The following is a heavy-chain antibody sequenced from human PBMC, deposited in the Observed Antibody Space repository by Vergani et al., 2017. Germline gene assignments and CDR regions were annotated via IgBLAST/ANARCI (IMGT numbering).Heavy chain of an antibody. CDR3: ARATYYDFWSGYYLMGGYDY. J-gene: IGHJ4*02. V-gene: IGHV4-61*01. Sequence: QVQLQESGPGLVKPSETLSLTCTVSGGSVSSGSYYWSWIRQPPGKGLEWIGYIYYSGSTNYNPSLKSRVTISVDTSKNQFSLKLSSVTAADTAVYYCARATYYDFWSGYYLMGGYDYWGQGTLVTVSS. CDR2: IYYSGST. D-gene: IGHD3-3*01. CDR1: GGSVSSGSYY.